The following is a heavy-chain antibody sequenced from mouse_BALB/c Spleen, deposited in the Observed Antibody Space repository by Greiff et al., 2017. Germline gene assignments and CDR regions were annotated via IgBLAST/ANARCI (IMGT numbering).Heavy chain of an antibody. CDR2: ISSGSSTI. V-gene: IGHV5-17*02. CDR3: ARKEIGGLRRGYAMDY. J-gene: IGHJ4*01. Sequence: DVMLVESGGGLVQPGGSRKLSCAASGFTFSSFGMHWVRQAPEKGLEWVAYISSGSSTIYYADTVKGRFTISRDNPKNTLFLQMTSLRSEDTAVYYCARKEIGGLRRGYAMDYWGQGTSVTVSS. D-gene: IGHD2-4*01. CDR1: GFTFSSFG.